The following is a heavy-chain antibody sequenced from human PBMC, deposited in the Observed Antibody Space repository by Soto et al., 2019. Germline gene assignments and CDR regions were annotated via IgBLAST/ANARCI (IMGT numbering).Heavy chain of an antibody. CDR1: GGSISSGGYS. CDR2: IYHSGST. J-gene: IGHJ5*02. D-gene: IGHD6-19*01. V-gene: IGHV4-30-2*02. Sequence: SETLSLTCAVSGGSISSGGYSWSWIRQPPGKGLEWIGYIYHSGSTYYNPSLKSRVTISVDRSRNQFSLKMISVTAADTAVYYRARHGSDSGWSFFDPWGQGALVTVSS. CDR3: ARHGSDSGWSFFDP.